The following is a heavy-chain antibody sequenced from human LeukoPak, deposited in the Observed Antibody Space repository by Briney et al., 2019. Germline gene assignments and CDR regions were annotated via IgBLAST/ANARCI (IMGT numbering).Heavy chain of an antibody. Sequence: SETLSLTCAVYGASFSGYYRSWIRQPPGKGLEGIGEINHSGSTNYNPSLKSRVTISVDTSKNQFSLKLSSVTAADTAVYYCARGRTYYDILTGQGRRGYWFDPSGQGTLVTVSS. CDR3: ARGRTYYDILTGQGRRGYWFDP. J-gene: IGHJ5*02. CDR1: GASFSGYY. CDR2: INHSGST. D-gene: IGHD3-9*01. V-gene: IGHV4-34*01.